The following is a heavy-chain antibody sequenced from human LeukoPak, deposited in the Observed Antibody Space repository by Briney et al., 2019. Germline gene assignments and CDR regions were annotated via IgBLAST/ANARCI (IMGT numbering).Heavy chain of an antibody. Sequence: SCKASGYTFTSYGISWVRQAPGKGLEWVGRIKSKTDGGTTDYAAPVKGRFTISRDDSKNTQYLQMNSLKTEDTAVYYCPTRVWFYVSSGYPFDCWGQGTLVTVSS. D-gene: IGHD3-22*01. CDR1: GYTFTSYG. CDR3: PTRVWFYVSSGYPFDC. CDR2: IKSKTDGGTT. J-gene: IGHJ4*02. V-gene: IGHV3-15*01.